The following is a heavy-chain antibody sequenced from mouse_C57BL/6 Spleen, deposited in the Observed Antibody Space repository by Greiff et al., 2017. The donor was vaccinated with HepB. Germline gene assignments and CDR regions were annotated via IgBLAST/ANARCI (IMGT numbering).Heavy chain of an antibody. CDR3: ARGYRGWFAY. J-gene: IGHJ3*01. D-gene: IGHD1-3*01. CDR2: INPGSGGT. Sequence: QVQLKESGAELVRPGTSVKVSCKASGYAFTNYLIEWVKQRPGQGLEWIGVINPGSGGTNYNEKFKGKATLTADKSSSTAYMQLSSLTSEDSAVYFCARGYRGWFAYWGQGTLVTVSA. V-gene: IGHV1-54*01. CDR1: GYAFTNYL.